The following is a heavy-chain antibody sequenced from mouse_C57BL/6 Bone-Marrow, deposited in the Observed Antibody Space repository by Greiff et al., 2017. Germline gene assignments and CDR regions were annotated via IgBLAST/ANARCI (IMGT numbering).Heavy chain of an antibody. CDR2: IDPAHGDT. CDR1: GFNIKDDY. J-gene: IGHJ3*01. Sequence: VQLKESGAELVRPGASVKLSCTASGFNIKDDYMHWVKQRPEQGLEWIGWIDPAHGDTEYASQFQGKATITAETSSNTAYLQLSRLTSEDTAVYYCTTLDYYGSEAWFAYWGQGTLVTVSA. D-gene: IGHD1-1*01. V-gene: IGHV14-4*01. CDR3: TTLDYYGSEAWFAY.